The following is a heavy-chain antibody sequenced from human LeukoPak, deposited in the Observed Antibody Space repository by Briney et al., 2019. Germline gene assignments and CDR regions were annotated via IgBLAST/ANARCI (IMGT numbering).Heavy chain of an antibody. Sequence: VRSLRLSRAASGFTFSSYGMRCGRQAPGKGLEWVAVIRYDGSNKYYADSVKGRFTISRENSKNTLYLQMNSLRAEDTAVYYCAKDPSRYSSSWLDYWGQGTLVTVSS. CDR3: AKDPSRYSSSWLDY. V-gene: IGHV3-30*02. D-gene: IGHD6-13*01. CDR2: IRYDGSNK. CDR1: GFTFSSYG. J-gene: IGHJ4*02.